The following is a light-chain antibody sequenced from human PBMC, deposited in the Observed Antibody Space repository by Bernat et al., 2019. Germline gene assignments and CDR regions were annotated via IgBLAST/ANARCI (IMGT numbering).Light chain of an antibody. CDR2: TAS. CDR3: QQYKNYIT. J-gene: IGKJ5*01. V-gene: IGKV1-5*03. Sequence: DIQMTQSPSTLSASVGDRVTITCRASQSISDWLAWYQQKPGKAPKLLIYTASSLESGVPSRFSGSGSATEFTLTISSLQPDDSAMYYCQQYKNYITFGQGTRLEIK. CDR1: QSISDW.